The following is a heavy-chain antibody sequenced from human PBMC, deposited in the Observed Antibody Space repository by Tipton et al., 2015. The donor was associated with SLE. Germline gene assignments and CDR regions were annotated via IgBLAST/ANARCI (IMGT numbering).Heavy chain of an antibody. Sequence: LRLSCTVSGDSISSYYWSWIRQPPGKGLEWIAYIYYSGSTNYNPSLKSRVTISVDTSKNQFSLKLSSVTAADTAVYYCAREILNYFDYWGQGTLVTVSS. J-gene: IGHJ4*02. V-gene: IGHV4-59*01. CDR3: AREILNYFDY. CDR2: IYYSGST. D-gene: IGHD2-8*02. CDR1: GDSISSYY.